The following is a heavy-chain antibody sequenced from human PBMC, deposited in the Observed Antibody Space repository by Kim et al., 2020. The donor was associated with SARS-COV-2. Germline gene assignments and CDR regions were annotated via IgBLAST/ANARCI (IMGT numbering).Heavy chain of an antibody. D-gene: IGHD6-13*01. CDR3: AKDIPAAGTFHAFDI. J-gene: IGHJ3*02. CDR1: GFTFDDYA. Sequence: GGSLRLSCAASGFTFDDYAMHWVRQAPGKGLEWVSGISWNSGSIGYADSVKGRFTISRDNAKNSLYLQMNSLRAENTALYYCAKDIPAAGTFHAFDIWGQGTMVTVSS. V-gene: IGHV3-9*01. CDR2: ISWNSGSI.